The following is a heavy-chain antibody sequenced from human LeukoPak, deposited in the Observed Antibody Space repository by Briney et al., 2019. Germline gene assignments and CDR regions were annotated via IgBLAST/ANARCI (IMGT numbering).Heavy chain of an antibody. V-gene: IGHV4-59*01. CDR3: ARGRYSSSWYMDY. CDR1: GFTFSDYY. Sequence: GSLRLSCAASGFTFSDYYMSWIRQAPGKGLEWIGYIYYSGSTNYNPSLKSRVTISVDTSKNQFSLKLSSVTAADTAVYYCARGRYSSSWYMDYWGQGTLVTVSS. CDR2: IYYSGST. J-gene: IGHJ4*02. D-gene: IGHD6-13*01.